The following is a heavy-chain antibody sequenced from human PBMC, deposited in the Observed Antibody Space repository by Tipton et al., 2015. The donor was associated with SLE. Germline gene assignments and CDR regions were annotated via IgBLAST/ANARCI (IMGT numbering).Heavy chain of an antibody. CDR3: ARGGVLTGYSDAFDI. J-gene: IGHJ3*02. V-gene: IGHV4-34*01. CDR1: CGSFSGYY. D-gene: IGHD3-9*01. CDR2: INHSGST. Sequence: TLSLTCAVYCGSFSGYYWSWIRHPPGKGLEWIGEINHSGSTNYNPSLKSRVTISVDTSKNQFSLKLSSVTAADTAVYYCARGGVLTGYSDAFDIWGQGTMVTVSS.